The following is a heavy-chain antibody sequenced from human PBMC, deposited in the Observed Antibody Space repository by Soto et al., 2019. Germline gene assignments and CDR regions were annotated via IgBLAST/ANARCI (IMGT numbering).Heavy chain of an antibody. CDR1: GFSFSSHG. J-gene: IGHJ4*02. V-gene: IGHV3-33*01. CDR2: IWYDGSNK. Sequence: QVQLVESGGGVVQPGRSLRLSCAASGFSFSSHGMHWVRQAPGKVLEWVTFIWYDGSNKHYVDSGKGRFTISRDNSKNKLYLQMNSLRAEDTAVYFCARDGKGGAPDTGGDYWGQGTLVTVSS. D-gene: IGHD1-26*01. CDR3: ARDGKGGAPDTGGDY.